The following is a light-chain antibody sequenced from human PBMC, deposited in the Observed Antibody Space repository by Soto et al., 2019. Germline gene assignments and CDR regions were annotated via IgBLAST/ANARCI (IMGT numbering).Light chain of an antibody. CDR1: QSVTSNY. J-gene: IGKJ5*01. CDR2: AAS. Sequence: EIVLTQSPGTLSFSPVERSTLSFIASQSVTSNYLAWYQQKPGQAPRLLIYAASRRAPGIPDRFSASGSGTDFTLTISRLEPEDFAVYYCQQYGSSPSITFGQGTRLEIK. CDR3: QQYGSSPSIT. V-gene: IGKV3-20*01.